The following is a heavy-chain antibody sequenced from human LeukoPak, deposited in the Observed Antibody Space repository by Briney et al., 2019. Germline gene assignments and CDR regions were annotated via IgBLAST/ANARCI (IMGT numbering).Heavy chain of an antibody. Sequence: GGSLTLSCAASGFTFSSFAMQWVPQAPGKGLVWGTHMSNDGSNKYYTDSVKGRFTITRDNSKDTLYLQMIRLRAEDTAVYYCARSRPAYGYGVDFWGQGTLVTVSS. V-gene: IGHV3-30-3*01. CDR1: GFTFSSFA. CDR3: ARSRPAYGYGVDF. D-gene: IGHD5-18*01. J-gene: IGHJ4*02. CDR2: MSNDGSNK.